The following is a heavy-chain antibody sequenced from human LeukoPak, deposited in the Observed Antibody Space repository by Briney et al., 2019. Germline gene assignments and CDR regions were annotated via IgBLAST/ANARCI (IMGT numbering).Heavy chain of an antibody. V-gene: IGHV3-23*01. CDR1: GFTFSDYA. CDR3: AKGGPQFFDY. Sequence: GGSLRLSCAVSGFTFSDYAMSWVRQAPGKGLEWVSTISGSGGSTYSADSVKGRFTISGDNSRNTLYLQMNSLRAEDTAIYYCAKGGPQFFDYWGQGTLVTVSS. J-gene: IGHJ4*02. CDR2: ISGSGGST. D-gene: IGHD5-24*01.